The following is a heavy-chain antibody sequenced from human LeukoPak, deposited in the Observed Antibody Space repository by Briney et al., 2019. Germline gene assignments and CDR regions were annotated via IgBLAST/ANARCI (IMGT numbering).Heavy chain of an antibody. CDR3: ARRRPAAAGTNWFDP. Sequence: PSETLSLTCTVSGGSISSSSYYCGWIRQPPGKGLEWIGSIYYSGSTYYNPSLKSRVTISVDTSKNQFSLKLSSVTAADTAVYYCARRRPAAAGTNWFDPWGQGTLVTVSS. J-gene: IGHJ5*02. CDR2: IYYSGST. D-gene: IGHD6-13*01. V-gene: IGHV4-39*01. CDR1: GGSISSSSYY.